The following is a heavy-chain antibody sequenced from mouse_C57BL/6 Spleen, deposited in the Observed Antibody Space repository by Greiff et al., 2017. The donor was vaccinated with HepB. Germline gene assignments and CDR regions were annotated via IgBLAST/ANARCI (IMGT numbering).Heavy chain of an antibody. CDR2: ISSGSSTI. V-gene: IGHV5-17*01. CDR3: ARRPLRDSAMDY. D-gene: IGHD1-1*01. CDR1: GFTFSDYG. J-gene: IGHJ4*01. Sequence: VQLKESGGGLVKPGGSLKLSCAASGFTFSDYGMHWVRQAPEKGLEWVAYISSGSSTIYYADTVKGRFTISRDNAKNTLCLQMTSLRSEDTAMYYCARRPLRDSAMDYWGQGTSVTVSS.